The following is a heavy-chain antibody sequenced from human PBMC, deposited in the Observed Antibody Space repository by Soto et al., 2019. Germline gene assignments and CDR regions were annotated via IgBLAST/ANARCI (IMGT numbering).Heavy chain of an antibody. CDR2: ISDVEGAT. CDR1: GFSFSNYA. Sequence: GGSLRLSCAASGFSFSNYAMTWVRQAPGKGLEWVSTISDVEGATYSADSVKGRFTTSRDNSKNTVFLQMDNLRAADTAVYFCVQGARAFTNSSGLIYGRYWGQRSPVSVSS. V-gene: IGHV3-23*01. D-gene: IGHD6-19*01. J-gene: IGHJ4*01. CDR3: VQGARAFTNSSGLIYGRY.